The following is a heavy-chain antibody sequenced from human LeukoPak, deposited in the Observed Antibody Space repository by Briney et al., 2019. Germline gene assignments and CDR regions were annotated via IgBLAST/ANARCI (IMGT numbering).Heavy chain of an antibody. V-gene: IGHV1-8*01. J-gene: IGHJ5*02. CDR1: GYTLTELS. CDR3: ARARGSSWSGRGRWFDP. D-gene: IGHD6-13*01. CDR2: MNPNSGNT. Sequence: ASVKVSCKVSGYTLTELSMHWVRQAPGKGLEWMGWMNPNSGNTGYAQKFQGRVTMTRNTSISTAYMELSSLRSEDTAVYYCARARGSSWSGRGRWFDPWGQGTLVTVSS.